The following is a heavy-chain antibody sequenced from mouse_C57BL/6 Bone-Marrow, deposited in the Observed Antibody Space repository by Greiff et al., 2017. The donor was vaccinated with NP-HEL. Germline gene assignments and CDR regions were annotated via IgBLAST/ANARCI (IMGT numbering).Heavy chain of an antibody. Sequence: VKLMESGAELARPGASVKLSCTASGYTFTSYGISWVKQRTGPGLEGIGEIYPRSGNPYYNEKFKGKATLTADKSSSTAYMELRSLTSEDSAVYFCGGWLLGFDYWGQGTTLTASS. V-gene: IGHV1-81*01. CDR2: IYPRSGNP. J-gene: IGHJ2*01. CDR3: GGWLLGFDY. CDR1: GYTFTSYG. D-gene: IGHD2-3*01.